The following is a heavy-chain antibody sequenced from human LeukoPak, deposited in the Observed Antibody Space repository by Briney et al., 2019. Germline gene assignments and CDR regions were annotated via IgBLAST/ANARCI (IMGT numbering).Heavy chain of an antibody. CDR3: ARDRYYYDSSGYWDAFDI. Sequence: GGSLRLSCAASGLTFSSYWMSWVRQAPGKGLEGGANINQDGSEEYYVDSVKGRFTISRNNAKNSLYLQMNSLRAEDTAVYYCARDRYYYDSSGYWDAFDIWGQGTMVTVSS. J-gene: IGHJ3*02. CDR2: INQDGSEE. D-gene: IGHD3-22*01. CDR1: GLTFSSYW. V-gene: IGHV3-7*01.